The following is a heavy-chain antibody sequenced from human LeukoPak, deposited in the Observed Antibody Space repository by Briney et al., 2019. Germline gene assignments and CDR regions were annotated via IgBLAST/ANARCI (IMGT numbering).Heavy chain of an antibody. Sequence: SETLSLTCTVSGDSLNGYYWGWIRQPAGKGLEWIGRIFTSGITKYSPSLRSRVTMSIDTSKNQYSLKLSSVTAADTAVYYCARVDGDYGKGFDPWGQGTLVTVSS. CDR3: ARVDGDYGKGFDP. V-gene: IGHV4-4*07. J-gene: IGHJ5*02. D-gene: IGHD4-17*01. CDR1: GDSLNGYY. CDR2: IFTSGIT.